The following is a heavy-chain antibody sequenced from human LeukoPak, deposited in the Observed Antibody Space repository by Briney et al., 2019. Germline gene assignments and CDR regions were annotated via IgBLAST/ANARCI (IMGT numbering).Heavy chain of an antibody. D-gene: IGHD2-21*02. CDR3: ARAGACGGDCPYNWFDP. J-gene: IGHJ5*02. CDR2: IIPILGIA. CDR1: GGTFSSYA. Sequence: SVKVSCKASGGTFSSYAISWVRQAPGQGLEWMGRIIPILGIANYAQKFQGRVTITADKSTSTAYMELSSLRSEDTAVYYCARAGACGGDCPYNWFDPWGQGTLVTVSS. V-gene: IGHV1-69*04.